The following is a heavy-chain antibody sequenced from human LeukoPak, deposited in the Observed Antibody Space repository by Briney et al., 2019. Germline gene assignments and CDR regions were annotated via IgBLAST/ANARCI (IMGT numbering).Heavy chain of an antibody. J-gene: IGHJ5*02. CDR2: ISSSSSYI. V-gene: IGHV3-21*01. CDR1: GFTFSNYA. CDR3: ARMGDSSGYYYRSSWFDP. D-gene: IGHD3-22*01. Sequence: GGSLRLSCAASGFTFSNYAMSWVRQAPGKGLEWVSSISSSSSYIYYADSVKGRFTISRDNAKNSLYLQMNSLRAEDTAVYYCARMGDSSGYYYRSSWFDPWGQGTLVTVSS.